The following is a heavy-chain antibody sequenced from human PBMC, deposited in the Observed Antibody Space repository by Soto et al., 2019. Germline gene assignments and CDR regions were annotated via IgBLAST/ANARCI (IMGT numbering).Heavy chain of an antibody. J-gene: IGHJ4*02. D-gene: IGHD3-22*01. CDR2: ISAYNGNT. Sequence: GASVKVSCKASGYTFTGYGMRWVRQAPGQGLEWMGWISAYNGNTNYAQKLQGRVTMTTDTSTSTAYMELRSLRSDDTAVYYCARTDDSSGYYDYFDYWGQGTLVTVSS. V-gene: IGHV1-18*04. CDR1: GYTFTGYG. CDR3: ARTDDSSGYYDYFDY.